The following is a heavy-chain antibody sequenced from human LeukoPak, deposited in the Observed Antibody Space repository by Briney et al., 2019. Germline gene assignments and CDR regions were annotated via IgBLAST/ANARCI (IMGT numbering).Heavy chain of an antibody. J-gene: IGHJ4*02. CDR1: GFTVSSNY. CDR3: ARDYGFFDY. CDR2: IYSGGST. V-gene: IGHV3-66*01. Sequence: GGSLSLSCAASGFTVSSNYMSWVRQAPGKGLEWVSVIYSGGSTYYADSVKGRFTISRDNFKNTLYLQMNSLRAEDTAVYYCARDYGFFDYWGQGTLVTVSS. D-gene: IGHD3-10*01.